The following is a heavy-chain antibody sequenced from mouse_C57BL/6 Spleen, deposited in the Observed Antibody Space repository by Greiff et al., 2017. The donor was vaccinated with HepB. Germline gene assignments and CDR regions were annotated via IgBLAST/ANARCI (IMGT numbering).Heavy chain of an antibody. J-gene: IGHJ3*01. D-gene: IGHD1-1*01. CDR1: GYSITSGYY. Sequence: EVQVVESGPGLVKPSQSLSLTCSVTGYSITSGYYWNWIRQFPGNKLEWMGYISYDGSNNYNPSLKNRISITRDTSKNQFFLKLNSVTTEDTATYYCARDPGSSWFAYWGQGTLVTVSA. CDR3: ARDPGSSWFAY. CDR2: ISYDGSN. V-gene: IGHV3-6*01.